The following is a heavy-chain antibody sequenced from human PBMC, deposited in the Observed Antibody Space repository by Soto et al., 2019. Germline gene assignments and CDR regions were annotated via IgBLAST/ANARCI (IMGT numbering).Heavy chain of an antibody. Sequence: EVQLLESGGGLVQPGGSLRLSCAASGFTFSSYAMSWVRQAPGKGLEWVSAISGDGTTTYYADSVKGRFTISRDNSKNTLYLQMNSLRAEDTAVYYCASYYDSTLPVYWGQGTLVTVSS. CDR1: GFTFSSYA. J-gene: IGHJ4*02. CDR3: ASYYDSTLPVY. D-gene: IGHD3-22*01. CDR2: ISGDGTTT. V-gene: IGHV3-23*01.